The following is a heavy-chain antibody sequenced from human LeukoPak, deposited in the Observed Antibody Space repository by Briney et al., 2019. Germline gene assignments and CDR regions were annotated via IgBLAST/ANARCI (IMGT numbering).Heavy chain of an antibody. Sequence: KPGGSLRLSCAASGFTFSSYSMNWVRQAPGKGLEWVSSISSSSSYIYYADSVKGRFTISRDNAKNSLYLQMNSLRAEDTALYYCARDIVVVPAATGGWFDPWGQGTLVTVSS. CDR3: ARDIVVVPAATGGWFDP. J-gene: IGHJ5*02. D-gene: IGHD2-2*01. V-gene: IGHV3-21*04. CDR2: ISSSSSYI. CDR1: GFTFSSYS.